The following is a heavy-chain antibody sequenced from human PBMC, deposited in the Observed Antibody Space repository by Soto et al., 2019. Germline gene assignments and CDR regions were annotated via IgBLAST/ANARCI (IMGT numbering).Heavy chain of an antibody. D-gene: IGHD3-10*01. Sequence: VQLVESGGVLVQRGGCLRASCAASGFTFSTSWMNWVRQARGKGLEWVANINGDGSEEYYVDSVRGRFTISRDNVKNSLFLQMNSLRAEDTAVYYCAAGFPPDYCGQGTLVTVSS. V-gene: IGHV3-7*03. J-gene: IGHJ4*02. CDR3: AAGFPPDY. CDR1: GFTFSTSW. CDR2: INGDGSEE.